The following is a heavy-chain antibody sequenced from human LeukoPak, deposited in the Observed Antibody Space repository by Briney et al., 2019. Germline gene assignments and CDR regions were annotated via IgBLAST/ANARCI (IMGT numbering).Heavy chain of an antibody. Sequence: PSETLCLTCTVSGGSISSGDYYWSWTRQHPGKGLEWIGYIYYSGSTYYNPSLKSRVSISVDPSKNQFSLKLSSVTAADTAVYYCARGLRYYDGSGSLDYWGQGTLVTVSS. J-gene: IGHJ4*02. V-gene: IGHV4-31*03. CDR1: GGSISSGDYY. D-gene: IGHD3-22*01. CDR3: ARGLRYYDGSGSLDY. CDR2: IYYSGST.